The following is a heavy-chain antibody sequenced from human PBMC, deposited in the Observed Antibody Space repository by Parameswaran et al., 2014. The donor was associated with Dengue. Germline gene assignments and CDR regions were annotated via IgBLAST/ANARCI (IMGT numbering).Heavy chain of an antibody. J-gene: IGHJ3*02. CDR2: ISSNGGST. CDR3: AKGTPTFYGGNSGVAFDI. Sequence: WIRQPPGKGLEYVSAISSNGGSTYYADSVKGRFTISRDNSKNTLYLQMSSLRAEDTAVYYCAKGTPTFYGGNSGVAFDIWGQGTMVTVSS. D-gene: IGHD4-23*01. V-gene: IGHV3-64D*06.